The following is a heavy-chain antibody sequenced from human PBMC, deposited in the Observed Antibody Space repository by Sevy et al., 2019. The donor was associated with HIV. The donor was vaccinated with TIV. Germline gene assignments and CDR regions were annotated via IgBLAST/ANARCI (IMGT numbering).Heavy chain of an antibody. Sequence: GGSLRLSCAASGFTFSSYAFHWVRQAPGKGLEWVSIIAYDGTNKYYAVSVKGRFTVSRDNSKSTLYLQMNSLRTEDTAVYYCARDQHDYSGNLRTGWFDPWGQGTLVTVSS. J-gene: IGHJ5*02. CDR1: GFTFSSYA. V-gene: IGHV3-30-3*01. CDR2: IAYDGTNK. D-gene: IGHD4-17*01. CDR3: ARDQHDYSGNLRTGWFDP.